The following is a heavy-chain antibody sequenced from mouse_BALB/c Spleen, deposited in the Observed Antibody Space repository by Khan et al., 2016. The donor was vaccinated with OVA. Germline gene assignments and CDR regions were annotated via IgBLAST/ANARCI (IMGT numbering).Heavy chain of an antibody. J-gene: IGHJ1*01. CDR2: IDPFNGGT. D-gene: IGHD1-1*01. CDR1: GYSFTSYY. CDR3: ARASSSWYFDV. V-gene: IGHV1S135*01. Sequence: VQLQQSGPELMKPGASVKISCKASGYSFTSYYMHWVKQSHGKSLAWIGYIDPFNGGTSYNQKFKGKATLTVDKFSSTAYMHLSSLTSEGSAVYYGARASSSWYFDVWGAGTTVTSSS.